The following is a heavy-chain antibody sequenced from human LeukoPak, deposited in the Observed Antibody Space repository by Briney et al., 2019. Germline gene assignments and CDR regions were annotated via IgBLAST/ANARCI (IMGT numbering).Heavy chain of an antibody. Sequence: PGGSLRLSCSASGFTFSSYAMHWVRQAPGKGLEYVSAISSNGGSTYYADSVKGRFTISRDNSKNTLYLQMNSLRAEDTAVYYCATLSLYCSGGSCYSRYFQNWGQGTLVTVSS. J-gene: IGHJ1*01. V-gene: IGHV3-64*04. CDR2: ISSNGGST. CDR1: GFTFSSYA. CDR3: ATLSLYCSGGSCYSRYFQN. D-gene: IGHD2-15*01.